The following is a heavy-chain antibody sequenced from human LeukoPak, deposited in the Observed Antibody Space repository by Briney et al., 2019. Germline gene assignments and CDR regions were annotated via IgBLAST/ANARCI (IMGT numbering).Heavy chain of an antibody. V-gene: IGHV1-2*02. J-gene: IGHJ3*02. D-gene: IGHD2-15*01. CDR3: ASITYQYCSGGSCYSSGPRDAFDI. Sequence: RASVKVSCKASGYTFTGYYMHWVRQAPGQGLEWMGWINPNSGGTNYAQKFQGRVTMTRDTSISTAYMELSRLRSDDTAVYYCASITYQYCSGGSCYSSGPRDAFDIWGQGTMVTVSS. CDR2: INPNSGGT. CDR1: GYTFTGYY.